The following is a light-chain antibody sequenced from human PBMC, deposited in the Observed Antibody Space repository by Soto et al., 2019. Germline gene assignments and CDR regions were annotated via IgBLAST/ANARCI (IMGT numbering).Light chain of an antibody. J-gene: IGKJ5*01. CDR1: QNVGSN. CDR3: QQYNNWPIT. CDR2: GAS. V-gene: IGKV3D-15*01. Sequence: EIVMTQSPATLSVSPGDRATLSCKASQNVGSNLAWYQQKPGRAPRLLIYGASTRATGIPARFSGSGSVTEFTLTISSLQSEDFAVYYCQQYNNWPITFGQGTRLEIK.